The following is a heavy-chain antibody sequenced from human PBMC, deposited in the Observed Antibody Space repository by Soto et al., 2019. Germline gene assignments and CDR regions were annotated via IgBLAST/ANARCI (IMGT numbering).Heavy chain of an antibody. J-gene: IGHJ3*01. D-gene: IGHD6-13*01. CDR1: GYSISSGYY. V-gene: IGHV4-38-2*02. Sequence: SETLSLTCAVSGYSISSGYYWGWIRQPPGKGLEWIGTIYHTGTAYYTPSLKSRATLSVDTSKNQFSLKLNSVTAADTAVYYCAREGIASRLGAFDLWDQGTMVTVSS. CDR2: IYHTGTA. CDR3: AREGIASRLGAFDL.